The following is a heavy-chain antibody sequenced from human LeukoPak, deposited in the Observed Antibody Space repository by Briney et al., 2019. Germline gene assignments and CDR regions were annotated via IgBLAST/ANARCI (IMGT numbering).Heavy chain of an antibody. Sequence: GASVKVSCKASGYTFTSYDINWVRQAPGQGLEWMGWMNPNSGNTGYAQKFQGRVTMTRNTSISTAYMELSSLRSEDTAVYYCASCSGGSCYDPWFDPWGQGTLVTVSS. J-gene: IGHJ5*02. CDR2: MNPNSGNT. V-gene: IGHV1-8*01. CDR3: ASCSGGSCYDPWFDP. CDR1: GYTFTSYD. D-gene: IGHD2-15*01.